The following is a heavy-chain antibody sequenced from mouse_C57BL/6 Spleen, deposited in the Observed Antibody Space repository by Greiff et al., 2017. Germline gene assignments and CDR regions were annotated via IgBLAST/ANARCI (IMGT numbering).Heavy chain of an antibody. Sequence: QVQLKQSGPELVKPGASVQISCKASGYAFSSSWMNWVKQRPGKGLEWLGRIYPGDGDTNYNGKFKGKDTLTADKSSSTAYMQLSSLTSEDSAVYFCARRPDQADFDYRGQGTTRPVS. CDR1: GYAFSSSW. V-gene: IGHV1-82*01. J-gene: IGHJ2*01. CDR2: IYPGDGDT. CDR3: ARRPDQADFDY.